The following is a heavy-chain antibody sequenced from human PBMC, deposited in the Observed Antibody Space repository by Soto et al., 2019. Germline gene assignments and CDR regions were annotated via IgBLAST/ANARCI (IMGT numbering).Heavy chain of an antibody. CDR3: ARTPDYGDFSDY. J-gene: IGHJ4*02. Sequence: SETLSLTCTVSGGSISSYYWSWIRQHPGKGLEWIGYIYYSGSTNYNPSLKSRVTISVDTSKNQFSLKLSSVTAADTAVYYCARTPDYGDFSDYWGQGTLVTVS. V-gene: IGHV4-59*01. CDR2: IYYSGST. D-gene: IGHD4-17*01. CDR1: GGSISSYY.